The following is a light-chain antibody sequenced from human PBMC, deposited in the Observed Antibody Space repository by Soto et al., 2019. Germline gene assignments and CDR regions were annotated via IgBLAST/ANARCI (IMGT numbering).Light chain of an antibody. CDR2: GAS. V-gene: IGKV3-11*01. Sequence: IVITQSPATLSVSPVERSTLACRASQSLSSNLAWYQQKPGQAPRLLIYGASNRATGIPARFGGSGSGTDFTLTISSLEPEDFAVYYCQQRSNWITFGQGTRLEI. J-gene: IGKJ5*01. CDR1: QSLSSN. CDR3: QQRSNWIT.